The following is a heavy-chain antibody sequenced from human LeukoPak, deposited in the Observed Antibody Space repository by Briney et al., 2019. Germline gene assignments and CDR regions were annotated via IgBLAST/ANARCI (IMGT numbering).Heavy chain of an antibody. Sequence: GAAVNVSCKASGYTFTSYGISWVRQAPGQGLEWMGWISAYNGNTNYAQKLQGRVTMTTDTSTSTAYMELRSLRSDDTAVYYCARDLPAYCSSTSCRPFDYWGQGTLVTVSS. D-gene: IGHD2-2*01. CDR2: ISAYNGNT. J-gene: IGHJ4*02. V-gene: IGHV1-18*01. CDR1: GYTFTSYG. CDR3: ARDLPAYCSSTSCRPFDY.